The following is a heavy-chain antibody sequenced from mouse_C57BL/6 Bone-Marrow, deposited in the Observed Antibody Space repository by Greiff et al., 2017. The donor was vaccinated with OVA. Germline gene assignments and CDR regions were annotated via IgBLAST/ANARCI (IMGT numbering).Heavy chain of an antibody. CDR3: ARFSPRYYGSSYSYWYCDV. CDR2: ISYSGST. V-gene: IGHV3-8*01. D-gene: IGHD1-1*01. CDR1: GYSITSDY. Sequence: DVQLQESGPGLAKPSQTLSLTCSVTGYSITSDYWNWIRKFPGNKLEYMGYISYSGSTYYNPSLKSRISITRDTSKNQYYLQLNSVTTEDTATYYCARFSPRYYGSSYSYWYCDVWGTGTTVTVSS. J-gene: IGHJ1*03.